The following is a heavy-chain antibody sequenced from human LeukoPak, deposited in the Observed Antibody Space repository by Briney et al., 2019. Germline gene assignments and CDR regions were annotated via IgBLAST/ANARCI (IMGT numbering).Heavy chain of an antibody. V-gene: IGHV3-30*04. Sequence: PGGSLRLSCAASGFTFSSYAMHWVRQAPGKGLEWVAVISNDGSNTYYADSVKGRFTISRDNSKNTLYLQMNSLRAEDTAVYYCARVDRRGLGRKYGAFDIWGQGTMVTVSS. CDR3: ARVDRRGLGRKYGAFDI. CDR2: ISNDGSNT. D-gene: IGHD3-16*01. J-gene: IGHJ3*02. CDR1: GFTFSSYA.